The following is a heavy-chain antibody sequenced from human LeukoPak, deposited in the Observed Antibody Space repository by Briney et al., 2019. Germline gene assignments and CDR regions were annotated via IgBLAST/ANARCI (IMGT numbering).Heavy chain of an antibody. CDR3: ASGQGWLTDH. J-gene: IGHJ5*02. V-gene: IGHV4-59*11. Sequence: SETLSLTCTVSGGSISNHYCNWIRQSPGKELEWIGYVHYSRGTNYNPSLKSRVTISLDTSKNQFFLQLSSVTAADAAVYHCASGQGWLTDHWGRGTLVAVSS. CDR2: VHYSRGT. D-gene: IGHD5-12*01. CDR1: GGSISNHY.